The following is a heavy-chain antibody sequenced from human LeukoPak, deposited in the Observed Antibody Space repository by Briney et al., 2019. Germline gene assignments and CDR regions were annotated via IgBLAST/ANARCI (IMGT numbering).Heavy chain of an antibody. V-gene: IGHV4-39*01. CDR3: ARQTGSGLFTLP. D-gene: IGHD3/OR15-3a*01. CDR2: IYYTGNT. Sequence: SETLSLTCAVSGVSISSSNSYWGWIRQPPGKGLEWIGSIYYTGNTYYNASLKSRVTISIDTSKNQISLRLTSVTAADTAMYYCARQTGSGLFTLPGGQGTLVTVSS. CDR1: GVSISSSNSY. J-gene: IGHJ4*02.